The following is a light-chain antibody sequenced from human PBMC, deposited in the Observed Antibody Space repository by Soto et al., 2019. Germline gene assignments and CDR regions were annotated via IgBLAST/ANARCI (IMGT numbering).Light chain of an antibody. CDR1: QSVSSSY. V-gene: IGKV3-20*01. CDR3: QQYDSPFRT. CDR2: GAS. Sequence: VLTLSPGALSLTPGERATLSCRASQSVSSSYLAWYQQKPGQAPRLLIYGASSRATGIPDRFSGSGSGTDFTLTISRLEPEDFAVYYCQQYDSPFRTFGQGTKV. J-gene: IGKJ1*01.